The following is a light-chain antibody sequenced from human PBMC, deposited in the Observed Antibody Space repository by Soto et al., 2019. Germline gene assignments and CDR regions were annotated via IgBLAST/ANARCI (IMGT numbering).Light chain of an antibody. CDR3: QQYSSYSIT. V-gene: IGKV1-5*01. CDR2: DAS. J-gene: IGKJ3*01. CDR1: QSISSW. Sequence: DIQMTQSPSTLSASVGARVTITCRASQSISSWLAWYQQKPGKAPKLLIYDASSLQSGVPSRFSGSGSGTEFTLTISSLQPDDFATYFCQQYSSYSITFGPGTTVDVK.